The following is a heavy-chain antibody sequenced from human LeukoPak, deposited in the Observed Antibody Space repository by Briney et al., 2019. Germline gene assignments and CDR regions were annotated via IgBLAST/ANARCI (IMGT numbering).Heavy chain of an antibody. D-gene: IGHD2-2*01. Sequence: GGSLRLSCAVSGITLSNYGMSWVRQAPGKGLEWVAGISDSGGSTNYADSVKGRFTISRDNPKNTLYLQMNSLRAEDTAVYYCAKPLLRGYCSSTSCYNYFDYWGQGTLVTVSS. CDR1: GITLSNYG. CDR3: AKPLLRGYCSSTSCYNYFDY. J-gene: IGHJ4*02. CDR2: ISDSGGST. V-gene: IGHV3-23*01.